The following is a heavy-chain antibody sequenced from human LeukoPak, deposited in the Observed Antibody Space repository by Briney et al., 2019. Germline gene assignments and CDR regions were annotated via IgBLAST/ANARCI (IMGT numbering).Heavy chain of an antibody. CDR2: IYYSGST. D-gene: IGHD3-10*01. CDR1: GGSISSGDYY. Sequence: PSQTLSLTCTVSGGSISSGDYYWSWIRQPSGKGLEWIGYIYYSGSTYYNPSLKSRVTISVDTSKNQFSLKLSSVTAADTAVYYCAREGVLWFGELPYWGQGTLVTVSS. V-gene: IGHV4-30-4*01. J-gene: IGHJ4*02. CDR3: AREGVLWFGELPY.